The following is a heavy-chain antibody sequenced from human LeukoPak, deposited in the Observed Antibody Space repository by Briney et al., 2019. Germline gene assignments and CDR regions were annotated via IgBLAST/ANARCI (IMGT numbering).Heavy chain of an antibody. CDR1: GFTFSSYE. J-gene: IGHJ4*02. V-gene: IGHV3-48*03. Sequence: GGSLRLSCAASGFTFSSYEMTWVRQAPGKGLEWVSYISSSSNTIYYADSVKGRFTISRDNAKNSLYLQMNSPRAEDTAVYYCARGRIMAYWGQGTLVTVSS. CDR3: ARGRIMAY. CDR2: ISSSSNTI. D-gene: IGHD3-16*01.